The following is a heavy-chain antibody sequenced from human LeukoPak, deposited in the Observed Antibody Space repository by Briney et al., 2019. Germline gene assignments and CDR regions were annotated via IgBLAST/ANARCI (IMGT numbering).Heavy chain of an antibody. D-gene: IGHD3-16*01. J-gene: IGHJ3*02. V-gene: IGHV3-7*03. CDR1: GFTFSYYW. CDR2: IKQDGSEK. Sequence: GGSLRLSCAASGFTFSYYWMTWVRQAPGKGLEWVANIKQDGSEKYYVDSVKGRFTISRDNAKNSLYLQMNSLRAEDTALYYCAKDFVVTTFGAFDIWGQGTMVTVSS. CDR3: AKDFVVTTFGAFDI.